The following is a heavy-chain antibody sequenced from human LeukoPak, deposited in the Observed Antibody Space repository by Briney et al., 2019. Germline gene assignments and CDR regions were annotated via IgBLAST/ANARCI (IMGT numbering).Heavy chain of an antibody. CDR2: IAYDGSHK. J-gene: IGHJ4*02. CDR1: GFTFSKYA. D-gene: IGHD6-13*01. CDR3: ARDNVAAAGRYFDY. Sequence: GGSLRLSCAASGFTFSKYAFHWVRQAPGKGLEWVAIIAYDGSHKYYADSVKGRFSISRDNSNNTVLLQMNSLRPADTAVYYCARDNVAAAGRYFDYWGQGTLVTVSS. V-gene: IGHV3-30-3*01.